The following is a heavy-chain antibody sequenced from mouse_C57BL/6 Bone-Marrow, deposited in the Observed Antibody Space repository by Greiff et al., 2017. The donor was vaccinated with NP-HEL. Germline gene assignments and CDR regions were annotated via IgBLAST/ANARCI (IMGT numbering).Heavy chain of an antibody. CDR1: GYTFTSYW. CDR3: ARGGWLRRGYYAMDY. D-gene: IGHD2-2*01. CDR2: IYPSDSET. J-gene: IGHJ4*01. Sequence: QVQLQQPGAELVRPGSSVKLSCKASGYTFTSYWMDWVKQRPGQGLEWIGNIYPSDSETHYNQKFKDKATLTVDKSSSTAYMQLSSLTSEDSAVYYCARGGWLRRGYYAMDYWGQGTSVTVSS. V-gene: IGHV1-61*01.